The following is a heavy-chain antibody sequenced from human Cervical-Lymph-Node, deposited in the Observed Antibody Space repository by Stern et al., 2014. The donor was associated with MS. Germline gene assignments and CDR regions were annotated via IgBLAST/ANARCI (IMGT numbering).Heavy chain of an antibody. J-gene: IGHJ4*02. CDR3: ARSLSGTLDH. CDR2: IYQSGST. CDR1: GGSISRGYW. V-gene: IGHV4-4*02. Sequence: QVQLQESGPGLVKPSGTLSLTCAVSGGSISRGYWWNWVRQPPGKGLEWIGDIYQSGSTNYNPSLQSRLTISVDKSKNQFSLNLTSPTAADTAVYYCARSLSGTLDHWGQGTLVAVSS. D-gene: IGHD6-13*01.